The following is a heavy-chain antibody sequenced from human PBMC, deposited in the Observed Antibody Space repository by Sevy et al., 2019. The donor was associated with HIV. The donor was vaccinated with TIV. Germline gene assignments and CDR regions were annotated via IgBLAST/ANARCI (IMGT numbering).Heavy chain of an antibody. Sequence: GESLKISCKGSGYSFTSYWIGWVRQMPGKGLEWMGIIYPGDSDTRYSPSFQGQVTISADKSISTAYLQWSSLKASDTAMYYCARHIAAHPPYYYYGMDVWGQGTTVTVPS. CDR3: ARHIAAHPPYYYYGMDV. V-gene: IGHV5-51*01. J-gene: IGHJ6*02. D-gene: IGHD6-6*01. CDR2: IYPGDSDT. CDR1: GYSFTSYW.